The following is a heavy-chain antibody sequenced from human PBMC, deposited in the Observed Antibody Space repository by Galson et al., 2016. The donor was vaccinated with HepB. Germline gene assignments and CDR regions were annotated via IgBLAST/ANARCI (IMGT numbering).Heavy chain of an antibody. CDR2: ITGGGIT. CDR1: GFAFRGYA. Sequence: SLRLSCAASGFAFRGYAMSWVRQAPGKGLGCVSSITGGGITYYSDSVKGRFVISRDDSKNTVYLQMDSLRAEDTAVYYCVKDRGPYYDKREFDCWGQGTLVTVSS. CDR3: VKDRGPYYDKREFDC. V-gene: IGHV3-23*01. D-gene: IGHD3-22*01. J-gene: IGHJ4*02.